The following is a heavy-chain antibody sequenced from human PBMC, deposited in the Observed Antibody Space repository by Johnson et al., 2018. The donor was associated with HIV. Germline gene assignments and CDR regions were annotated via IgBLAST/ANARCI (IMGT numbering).Heavy chain of an antibody. D-gene: IGHD5-24*01. CDR2: ISYDGSNK. CDR3: AKAESNYGRAFDI. V-gene: IGHV3-30-3*01. J-gene: IGHJ3*02. Sequence: QVQLVESGGGVVQPGRSLRLSCAASGFTFSSYAMHWVRQAPGKGLEWVAVISYDGSNKYYADSVKGRFTVSRDNRKNSLYLQMNSLRTEDTALYYCAKAESNYGRAFDIWGQGTMVTVSS. CDR1: GFTFSSYA.